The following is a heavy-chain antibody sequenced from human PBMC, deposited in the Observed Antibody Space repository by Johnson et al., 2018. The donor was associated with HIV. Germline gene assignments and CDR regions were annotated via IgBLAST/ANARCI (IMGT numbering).Heavy chain of an antibody. J-gene: IGHJ3*02. D-gene: IGHD2-15*01. CDR2: IYSGGST. CDR1: GFTVSSNY. Sequence: EVQVVESGGGLIQPGGSLRLSCAASGFTVSSNYMSWVRQAPGKGLEWASVIYSGGSTYYADSAKGRFTISRDNSKNTLYLQMNSLRAEDTAVHYCSRGAALPAAFDIWGQGTMVTVSS. V-gene: IGHV3-53*01. CDR3: SRGAALPAAFDI.